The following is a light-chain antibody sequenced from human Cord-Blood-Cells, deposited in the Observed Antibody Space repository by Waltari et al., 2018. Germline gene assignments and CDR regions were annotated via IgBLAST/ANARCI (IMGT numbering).Light chain of an antibody. CDR2: AAS. Sequence: DIQMTQSPSSLSASVGDRVTITCRASQSISSYLNWYQQKPGKAPKLVICAASSLQSGVPSRFSGSGSGTDFTLTISSLQPEDFATYYCQQSYSTPPTFGQGTKVEIK. CDR1: QSISSY. CDR3: QQSYSTPPT. V-gene: IGKV1-39*01. J-gene: IGKJ1*01.